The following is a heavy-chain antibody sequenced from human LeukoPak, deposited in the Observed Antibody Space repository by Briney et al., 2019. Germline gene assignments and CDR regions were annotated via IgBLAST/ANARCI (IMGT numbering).Heavy chain of an antibody. V-gene: IGHV4-34*01. CDR1: VGSFSGYY. CDR2: INHSGNT. D-gene: IGHD6-6*01. Sequence: SETLSLTCAVYVGSFSGYYWSWVRQPPGKGLEWIGEINHSGNTNYNPSLKSRVTISVDTSKNQFSLKLSSVTAADTAVYCCARWSSSSSGAFDIWGQGAMVTVSS. CDR3: ARWSSSSSGAFDI. J-gene: IGHJ3*02.